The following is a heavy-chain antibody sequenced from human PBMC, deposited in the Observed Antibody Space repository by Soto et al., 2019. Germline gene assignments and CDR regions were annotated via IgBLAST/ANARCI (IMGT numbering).Heavy chain of an antibody. D-gene: IGHD3-9*01. CDR3: ASGPVSFRPNYDILTGYPSFDY. CDR2: ISSSSSYI. J-gene: IGHJ4*02. Sequence: GGSLRLSCAASGFTFSSYSMNWVRQAPGKGLEWVSSISSSSSYIYYADSVKGRFTISRDNAKNSLYLQMNSLRAEDTAVYYCASGPVSFRPNYDILTGYPSFDYWGQGTLVTVSS. CDR1: GFTFSSYS. V-gene: IGHV3-21*01.